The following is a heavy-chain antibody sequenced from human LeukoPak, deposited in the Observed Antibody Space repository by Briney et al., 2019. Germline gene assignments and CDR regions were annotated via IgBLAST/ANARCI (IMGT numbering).Heavy chain of an antibody. V-gene: IGHV4-39*01. CDR1: GFTFSNYA. D-gene: IGHD5-24*01. Sequence: GSLRLSCAASGFTFSNYAMSWVRQAPGKGLEWIGSIYYSGSSFDNPALKSRVTISVDTSKNQFSLKLSSVTAADTAVYYCARHRSGWLQSSFDYWGQGTLVTVSS. CDR2: IYYSGSS. J-gene: IGHJ4*02. CDR3: ARHRSGWLQSSFDY.